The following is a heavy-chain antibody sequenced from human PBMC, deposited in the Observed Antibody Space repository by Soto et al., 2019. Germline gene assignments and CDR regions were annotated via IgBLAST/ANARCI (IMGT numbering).Heavy chain of an antibody. CDR2: ISAYNGNT. D-gene: IGHD3-22*01. CDR1: GYTFTSYG. J-gene: IGHJ4*02. CDR3: ARDRVRYYSSGLHGY. Sequence: QVQLVQSGAEVKKPGASVKVSCKASGYTFTSYGISWVRQAPGQGLEWMGWISAYNGNTNYAQKHQGRVTMTTDTSTSTAYMELRSLRSDDTAVYYCARDRVRYYSSGLHGYWGQGTLVTVSS. V-gene: IGHV1-18*04.